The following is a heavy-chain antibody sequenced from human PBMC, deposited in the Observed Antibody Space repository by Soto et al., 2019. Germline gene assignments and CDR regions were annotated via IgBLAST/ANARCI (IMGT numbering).Heavy chain of an antibody. J-gene: IGHJ4*02. D-gene: IGHD4-17*01. Sequence: PSETLSLTCSVSGASVSDKTFYWSWLRQSPGKGLEWIGYIYYSGTTNYNPSLKGRFTISVDTSKNQVSLRLNSVTAADTALYYCARTTAVPNTLRSRYYFDYWGQGMLVTVSS. CDR2: IYYSGTT. CDR1: GASVSDKTFY. V-gene: IGHV4-61*01. CDR3: ARTTAVPNTLRSRYYFDY.